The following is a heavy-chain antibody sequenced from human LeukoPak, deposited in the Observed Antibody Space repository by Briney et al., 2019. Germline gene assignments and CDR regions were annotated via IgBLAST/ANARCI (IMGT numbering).Heavy chain of an antibody. Sequence: ASVKVSCQASGGTFSSYAISWVRQAPGQGLEWMGGIIHIFGTANYAQKFQGRVTITTDESTSTAYMELSSLRSEDTAVYHCARDRWVITMVRGVYYMDVWGKGTTVTVSS. V-gene: IGHV1-69*05. J-gene: IGHJ6*03. CDR3: ARDRWVITMVRGVYYMDV. CDR2: IIHIFGTA. D-gene: IGHD3-10*01. CDR1: GGTFSSYA.